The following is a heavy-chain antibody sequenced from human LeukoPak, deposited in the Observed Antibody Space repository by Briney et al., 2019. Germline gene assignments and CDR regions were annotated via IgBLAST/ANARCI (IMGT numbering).Heavy chain of an antibody. D-gene: IGHD6-19*01. CDR1: GGSVSSGSYY. CDR2: IYYSGTT. J-gene: IGHJ4*02. CDR3: ARVGIAVASPFFDY. V-gene: IGHV4-61*01. Sequence: PSETLSLTCTVSGGSVSSGSYYWTWIRQPPGKGLEWIGYIYYSGTTNYNPSLKSRVTISVDTSKNQFSLKLGPVTAADTAVYYCARVGIAVASPFFDYWGQGTLVTVSS.